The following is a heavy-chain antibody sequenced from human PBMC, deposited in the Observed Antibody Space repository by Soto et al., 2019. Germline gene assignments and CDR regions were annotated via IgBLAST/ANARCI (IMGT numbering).Heavy chain of an antibody. V-gene: IGHV4-59*01. D-gene: IGHD3-16*01. CDR1: GASTTNYY. Sequence: SETLSLTCTVSGASTTNYYGSWIRQSPRKGLEHIGYVYYSGSTYYSPSLESRATISIDTANNQFSLKLSSLTAADTAIYYCARSGHIFEGVVWGQGILVTVSS. J-gene: IGHJ4*02. CDR3: ARSGHIFEGVV. CDR2: VYYSGST.